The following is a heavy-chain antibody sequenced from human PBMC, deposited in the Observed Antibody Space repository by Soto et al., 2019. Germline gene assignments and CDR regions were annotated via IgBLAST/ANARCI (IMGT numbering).Heavy chain of an antibody. V-gene: IGHV3-33*01. CDR3: ARDLTYYDLWSGSNTRYSFGMDV. CDR2: IWYDGSNK. Sequence: PGGSLRLSCVGSGFTFSTHGMHWVRQAPGKGLEWVAVIWYDGSNKYYADSVKGRFTISRDDSKNTVYLQMNSLRAEDTAIYYCARDLTYYDLWSGSNTRYSFGMDVWGQGTTVTV. J-gene: IGHJ6*02. CDR1: GFTFSTHG. D-gene: IGHD3-3*01.